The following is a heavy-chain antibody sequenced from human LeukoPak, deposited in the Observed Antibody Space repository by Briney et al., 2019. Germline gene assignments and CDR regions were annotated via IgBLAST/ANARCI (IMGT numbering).Heavy chain of an antibody. CDR2: IYHSGST. CDR3: ATQIAAAGPSGDWFDP. J-gene: IGHJ5*02. V-gene: IGHV4-4*02. D-gene: IGHD6-13*01. CDR1: GGSISSSNY. Sequence: SETLSLTCTVSGGSISSSNYWSWVRQPPGKGLEWIGEIYHSGSTNYNPSLKSRVTISVDKSKNQFSLKLSSVTAADTAVYYCATQIAAAGPSGDWFDPWGQGTLVTVSS.